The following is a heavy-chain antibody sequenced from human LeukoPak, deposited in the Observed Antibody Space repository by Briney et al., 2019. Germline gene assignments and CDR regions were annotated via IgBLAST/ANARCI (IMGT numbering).Heavy chain of an antibody. CDR1: AFGFSSYW. Sequence: GASLQIPSKASAFGFSSYWIAWVRQLPGKGLEWRGIIFPDDSDTRYSPSFQGQVTISADKSVSTAYLQWSSLKASDTAMYFCARPNITSYYDSRGYDAFDVWGQGTIVTVSS. D-gene: IGHD3-22*01. J-gene: IGHJ3*01. CDR3: ARPNITSYYDSRGYDAFDV. V-gene: IGHV5-51*01. CDR2: IFPDDSDT.